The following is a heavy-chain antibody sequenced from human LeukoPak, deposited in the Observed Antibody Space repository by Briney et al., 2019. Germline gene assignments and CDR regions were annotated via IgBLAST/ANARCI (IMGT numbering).Heavy chain of an antibody. Sequence: ASVKVSCKASGYTFGTYDINWVRQAPGQGLEWMGWMNPKSGNTGFAQKFQGRLTMTRDTSISTAYMQLSSLRSEDTAVYYCARGRQRLAPFDFWGQGALVTVAP. D-gene: IGHD6-25*01. J-gene: IGHJ4*02. CDR1: GYTFGTYD. CDR2: MNPKSGNT. V-gene: IGHV1-8*01. CDR3: ARGRQRLAPFDF.